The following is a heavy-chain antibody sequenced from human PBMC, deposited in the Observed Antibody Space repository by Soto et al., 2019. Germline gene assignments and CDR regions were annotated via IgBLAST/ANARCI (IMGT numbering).Heavy chain of an antibody. J-gene: IGHJ6*02. CDR3: ARRGPRLRGFYYYGMDV. Sequence: GGSLRLSCAASGFTFSSYWMHWVRQAPGKGLVWVSRINSDGSSTSYADSVKGRFTISRDNAKNTLYLQMNSLRAEDTAVYYCARRGPRLRGFYYYGMDVWGQGTTVTVSS. V-gene: IGHV3-74*01. CDR2: INSDGSST. CDR1: GFTFSSYW. D-gene: IGHD2-15*01.